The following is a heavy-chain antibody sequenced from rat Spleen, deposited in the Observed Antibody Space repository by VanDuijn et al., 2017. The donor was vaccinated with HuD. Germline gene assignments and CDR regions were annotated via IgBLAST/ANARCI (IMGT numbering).Heavy chain of an antibody. CDR2: IWSNGGT. V-gene: IGHV2-1*01. CDR1: GFSLTSNS. J-gene: IGHJ4*01. D-gene: IGHD1-5*01. Sequence: QVQLKESGPGLVQPSETLSLTCTVSGFSLTSNSVHWIRQPPGKGLEWMGVIWSNGGTDYNSAIKSRLSISRDTSKSQVFLKMNSLQTDDTGTYYCTRDEDRYSPYYVMDAWGQGASVTVSS. CDR3: TRDEDRYSPYYVMDA.